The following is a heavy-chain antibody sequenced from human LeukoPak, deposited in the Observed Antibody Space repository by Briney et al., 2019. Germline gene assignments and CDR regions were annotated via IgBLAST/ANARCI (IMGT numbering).Heavy chain of an antibody. CDR1: GFTFSRYS. D-gene: IGHD1-26*01. Sequence: PGVSLRLSCVASGFTFSRYSMHCARQAPGKGLEYVSAISNNGGSTYYANSAKGRFTSSRGNYKHTLCLQMGSLRAEDNAVYYCARGDSGSHLDYWGQGSLVTVSS. CDR3: ARGDSGSHLDY. CDR2: ISNNGGST. J-gene: IGHJ4*02. V-gene: IGHV3-64*01.